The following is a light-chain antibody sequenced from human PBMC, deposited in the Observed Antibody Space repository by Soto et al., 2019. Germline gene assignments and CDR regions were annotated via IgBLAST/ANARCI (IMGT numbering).Light chain of an antibody. CDR2: EVS. V-gene: IGLV2-8*01. CDR1: SSDVGKYDY. CDR3: SSYAGSNTPYV. J-gene: IGLJ1*01. Sequence: SVLTQPPSASGSPGQSVTISCTGTSSDVGKYDYVSWFQHHPGKAPKLIIYEVSKRPSGVPDRFSGSKSGNTASLTVSGLQAEDEADYYCSSYAGSNTPYVFGTGTKVTVL.